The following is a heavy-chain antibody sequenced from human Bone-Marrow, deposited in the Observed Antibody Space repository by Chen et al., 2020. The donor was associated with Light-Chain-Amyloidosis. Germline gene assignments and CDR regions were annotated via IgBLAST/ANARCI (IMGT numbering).Heavy chain of an antibody. CDR3: ARLRDGYNFDY. CDR2: IYPDDSDA. V-gene: IGHV5-51*01. J-gene: IGHJ4*02. D-gene: IGHD5-12*01. Sequence: EVQLEQSGPEVKKPGESLKISCKGSGYTFPNYWIGWVRQMPGKGLEWMGVIYPDDSDAEYSPSLEGQVTISADKSITAAYLQWRSLKASDTAMYYCARLRDGYNFDYWGQGTLVTVSS. CDR1: GYTFPNYW.